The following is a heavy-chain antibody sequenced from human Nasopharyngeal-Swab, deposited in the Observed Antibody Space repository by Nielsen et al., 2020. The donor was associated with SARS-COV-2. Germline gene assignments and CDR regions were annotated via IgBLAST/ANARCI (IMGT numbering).Heavy chain of an antibody. Sequence: GESLKISCAAPGFTFSSYGMHWVRQAPGKGLGWVAVISYDGSNKYYADSVKGRFTISRDNSKNTLYLQMNSLRAEDTAVYYCAKDFSGSYGGMDVWGQGTTVTVSS. D-gene: IGHD1-26*01. J-gene: IGHJ6*02. CDR2: ISYDGSNK. V-gene: IGHV3-30*18. CDR3: AKDFSGSYGGMDV. CDR1: GFTFSSYG.